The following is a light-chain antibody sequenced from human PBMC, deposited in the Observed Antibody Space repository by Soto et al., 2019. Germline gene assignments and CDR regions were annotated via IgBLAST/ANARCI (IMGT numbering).Light chain of an antibody. J-gene: IGLJ2*01. CDR3: TSYTSSNSHLV. V-gene: IGLV2-14*01. Sequence: QSALTQPASVSGSPGQSITISCTGTSSDVGGYNYVSWYQQHPGKAPKLMIYEVSNRPSGVSNRFSGSKSGNTASLTISGLQAEDEADYYCTSYTSSNSHLVFGGGTKLTVL. CDR2: EVS. CDR1: SSDVGGYNY.